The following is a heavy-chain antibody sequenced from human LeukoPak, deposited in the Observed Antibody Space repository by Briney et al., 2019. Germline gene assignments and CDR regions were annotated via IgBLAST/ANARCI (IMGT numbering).Heavy chain of an antibody. CDR1: GYTFTSYG. V-gene: IGHV1-18*01. J-gene: IGHJ4*02. CDR2: ISAYNGNT. D-gene: IGHD6-13*01. CDR3: ARAGHSSSWYYFDY. Sequence: GASVKVSCKASGYTFTSYGISWVRQAPGQGLEWMGWISAYNGNTNYAQKLQGRVTMTADTSTSTAYMELRSLRSDDTAVYYCARAGHSSSWYYFDYWGQGTLVTVSS.